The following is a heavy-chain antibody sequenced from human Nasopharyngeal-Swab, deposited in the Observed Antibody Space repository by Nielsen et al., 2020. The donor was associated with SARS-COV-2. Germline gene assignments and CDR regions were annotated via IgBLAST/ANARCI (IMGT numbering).Heavy chain of an antibody. V-gene: IGHV3-23*01. Sequence: GESLKISCTTSGFTFGDYAMSWVRQAPGKGLDWVSSISANGGNTYYADSVKGRVTISRDNSQNMLYLQMNSLSAEDTAVYHCAKDLYSDYYMDVWGKGTTVTVSS. CDR3: AKDLYSDYYMDV. J-gene: IGHJ6*03. D-gene: IGHD4-11*01. CDR2: ISANGGNT. CDR1: GFTFGDYA.